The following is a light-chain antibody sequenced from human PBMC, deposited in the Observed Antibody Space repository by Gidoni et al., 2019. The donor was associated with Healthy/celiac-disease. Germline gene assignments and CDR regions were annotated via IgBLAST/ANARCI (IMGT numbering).Light chain of an antibody. J-gene: IGKJ1*01. CDR1: QSVSSSY. Sequence: EIVFPPSPGTLSLSPGERATLSCRASQSVSSSYLAWYQQKPGQAPRLLIYGASSRATGIPDRFSGSGSGTDVTITISRLEPEDFAVYYCQQYGSSPPWTFGQGTKVEIK. CDR3: QQYGSSPPWT. V-gene: IGKV3-20*01. CDR2: GAS.